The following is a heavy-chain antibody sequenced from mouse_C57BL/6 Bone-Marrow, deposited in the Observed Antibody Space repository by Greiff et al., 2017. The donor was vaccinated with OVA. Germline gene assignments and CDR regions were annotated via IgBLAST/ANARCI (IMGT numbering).Heavy chain of an antibody. CDR2: ISNGGGST. CDR3: AKEDYDEGAMDY. V-gene: IGHV5-12*01. CDR1: GFTFSDYY. Sequence: EVKLVESGGGLVQPGGSLKLSCAASGFTFSDYYMYWVRQTPEKRLEWVAYISNGGGSTYYPDTVKGRFTISRDNAKNTLYLQMSRLKSEDTAMYYCAKEDYDEGAMDYWGQGTSVTVSS. D-gene: IGHD2-4*01. J-gene: IGHJ4*01.